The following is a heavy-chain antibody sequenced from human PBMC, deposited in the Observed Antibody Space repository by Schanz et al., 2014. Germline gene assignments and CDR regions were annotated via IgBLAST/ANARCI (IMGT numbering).Heavy chain of an antibody. CDR2: INPSGVST. CDR3: ARGGAYRSPSPVFYFDY. Sequence: QVHLVQSGAEVKKPGASAKVSCKASGYIFTSYSMHWVRQAPGQGLEWLGIINPSGVSTSSAQEFQGRVTMTRDTSTSTLQMELSSLRSEDTAVYYCARGGAYRSPSPVFYFDYWGQGTLVTVSS. V-gene: IGHV1-46*01. J-gene: IGHJ4*02. CDR1: GYIFTSYS. D-gene: IGHD6-6*01.